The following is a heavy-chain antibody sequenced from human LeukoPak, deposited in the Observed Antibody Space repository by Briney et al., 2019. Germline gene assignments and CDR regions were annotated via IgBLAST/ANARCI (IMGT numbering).Heavy chain of an antibody. Sequence: SETLSLTCTVSGGSISSSSYYWGWIRQPPGKGLEWIGSIYYSGSTNYNPSLKSRVTISVDTSKNQFSLKLSSVTAADTAVYYCASWTTNWFDPWGQGTLVTVSS. CDR3: ASWTTNWFDP. CDR1: GGSISSSSYY. D-gene: IGHD3/OR15-3a*01. CDR2: IYYSGST. J-gene: IGHJ5*02. V-gene: IGHV4-39*07.